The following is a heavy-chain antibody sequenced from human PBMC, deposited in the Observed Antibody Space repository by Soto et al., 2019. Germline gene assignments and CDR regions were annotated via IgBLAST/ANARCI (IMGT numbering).Heavy chain of an antibody. J-gene: IGHJ4*02. Sequence: GGSLRLSCAASGFIFTNHAMNWVRQAPGKGLEWVSTISGVADSTYYADSVKGRFTISRDNSKNTVSLQMNSLRADDTAIYYCARAGIGYCSSTSCLYHFDYWGQGTVVTVSS. V-gene: IGHV3-23*01. CDR2: ISGVADST. CDR3: ARAGIGYCSSTSCLYHFDY. CDR1: GFIFTNHA. D-gene: IGHD2-2*03.